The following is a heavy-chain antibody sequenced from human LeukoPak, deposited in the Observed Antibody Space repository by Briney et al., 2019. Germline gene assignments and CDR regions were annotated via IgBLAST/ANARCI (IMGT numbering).Heavy chain of an antibody. CDR3: ASEMTTVPFPYGMDV. CDR2: IYTSGST. Sequence: SETLSLTCTVSGGSISSYYWSRIRQPAGKGLEWIGRIYTSGSTNYNPSLKSRVTMSVDTSKNQFSLKLSSVTAADTAVYYCASEMTTVPFPYGMDVWGQGTTVTVSS. D-gene: IGHD4-17*01. V-gene: IGHV4-4*07. J-gene: IGHJ6*02. CDR1: GGSISSYY.